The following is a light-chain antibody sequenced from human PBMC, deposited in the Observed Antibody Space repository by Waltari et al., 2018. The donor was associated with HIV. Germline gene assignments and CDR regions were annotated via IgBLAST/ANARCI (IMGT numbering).Light chain of an antibody. V-gene: IGLV2-11*01. Sequence: QSALTQPHSVSGPPGQSVTISCTGTSSEIGGYNYVSWYRQFPGKAPSVIIHDVNKRPSGVPDRFSGSKSGNTASLTISGLQTDDEADYYCCSYAGNSDVVFGGGTTLTVL. CDR1: SSEIGGYNY. CDR2: DVN. J-gene: IGLJ2*01. CDR3: CSYAGNSDVV.